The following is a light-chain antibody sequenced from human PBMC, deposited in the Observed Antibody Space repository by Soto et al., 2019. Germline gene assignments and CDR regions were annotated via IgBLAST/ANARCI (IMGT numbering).Light chain of an antibody. CDR1: SSNIGAGYD. Sequence: QSVLTQPPSVSGAPWQRVTISCTGSSSNIGAGYDVHWYQQLPGTAPKLLIYGNSNRPSGVPDRFSGSKSGTSASLAITGLQAEDEADFYCQSYDSSMRGHYVFGTGTKVTVL. V-gene: IGLV1-40*01. CDR3: QSYDSSMRGHYV. J-gene: IGLJ1*01. CDR2: GNS.